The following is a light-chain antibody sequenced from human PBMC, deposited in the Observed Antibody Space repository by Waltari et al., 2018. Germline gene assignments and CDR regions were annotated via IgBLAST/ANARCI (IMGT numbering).Light chain of an antibody. CDR2: SAS. CDR3: QHTHSFPHS. CDR1: QGINNW. V-gene: IGKV1-12*01. Sequence: DIQLTQSPSSVSASVGDRLTITCRASQGINNWLGWYQQKPGKAPNLLIYSASSLQSGVPSRLSGSGSGTHFTRTISSLQPEDFATYYCQHTHSFPHSFGQGTKVQMK. J-gene: IGKJ2*03.